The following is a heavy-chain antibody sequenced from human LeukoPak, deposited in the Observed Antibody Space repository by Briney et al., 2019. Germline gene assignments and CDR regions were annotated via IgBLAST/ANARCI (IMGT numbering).Heavy chain of an antibody. CDR3: ARGGGVRGVLDTFDV. CDR2: IYYSGST. D-gene: IGHD3-10*01. CDR1: GGSISSSSYY. Sequence: PSETLSLTCTVSGGSISSSSYYWGWIRQPPGKGLEWIGNIYYSGSTYYNPSLKSRVSISVDTSKNQFSLKLSSVTAADTAVYYCARGGGVRGVLDTFDVWGQGTMVTVSS. V-gene: IGHV4-39*07. J-gene: IGHJ3*01.